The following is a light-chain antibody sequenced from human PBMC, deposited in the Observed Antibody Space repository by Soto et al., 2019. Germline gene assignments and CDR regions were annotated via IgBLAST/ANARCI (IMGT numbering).Light chain of an antibody. J-gene: IGLJ2*01. V-gene: IGLV2-14*01. CDR3: SSYKTSSTVVV. CDR2: GVS. Sequence: QSALTQPASVSGSPGQSITISCTGTSSDIGGYNYVSWYQQYPGKAPKLIIFGVSDRPSGVSNRFSGSKSGTTASLTISGLQAEDEADYYCSSYKTSSTVVVFGGGTKLTV. CDR1: SSDIGGYNY.